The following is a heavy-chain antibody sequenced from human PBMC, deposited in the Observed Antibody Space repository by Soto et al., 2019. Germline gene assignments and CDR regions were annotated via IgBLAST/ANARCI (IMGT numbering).Heavy chain of an antibody. CDR3: VRVGIADPPGDAFDI. CDR1: GDSVSSNSAA. Sequence: PAQTLSLTCAISGDSVSSNSAAWNWIRQSPSRGLEWLGRTYYRSKWYNDYAVSVKSRITINPDTSKNQFSLQLNSVTPEDTAVYYCVRVGIADPPGDAFDIWGQGTMVTVSS. CDR2: TYYRSKWYN. J-gene: IGHJ3*02. D-gene: IGHD6-13*01. V-gene: IGHV6-1*01.